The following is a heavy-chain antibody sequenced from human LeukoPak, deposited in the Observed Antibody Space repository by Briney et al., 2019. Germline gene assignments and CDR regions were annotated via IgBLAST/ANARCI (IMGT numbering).Heavy chain of an antibody. V-gene: IGHV1-18*01. CDR1: GYTFTSYG. CDR2: ISAYNGNT. D-gene: IGHD3-9*01. J-gene: IGHJ4*02. Sequence: ASVKVSCKASGYTFTSYGISWVRQAPGQGLEWMGWISAYNGNTNYAQKLQGRVTMTTDTSTSTAYMEPRSLRSDDTAVYYCARGPDRHYDILTGYYSYWGPGTLVTVSS. CDR3: ARGPDRHYDILTGYYSY.